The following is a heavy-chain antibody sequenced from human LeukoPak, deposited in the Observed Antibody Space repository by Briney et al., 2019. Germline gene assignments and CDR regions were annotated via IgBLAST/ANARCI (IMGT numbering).Heavy chain of an antibody. CDR3: ARVGGITLALAPSPFPDYNYYYMDV. CDR2: ISSSSSYI. J-gene: IGHJ6*03. V-gene: IGHV3-21*01. Sequence: GGSLRLSCAASGFTFSSYSMNWVRQAPGKGLEWVSSISSSSSYIYYTDSVKGRFTISRDNAKKSLYLQMNSLRAEDTAVYYCARVGGITLALAPSPFPDYNYYYMDVWGKGTRSPSP. D-gene: IGHD3-10*01. CDR1: GFTFSSYS.